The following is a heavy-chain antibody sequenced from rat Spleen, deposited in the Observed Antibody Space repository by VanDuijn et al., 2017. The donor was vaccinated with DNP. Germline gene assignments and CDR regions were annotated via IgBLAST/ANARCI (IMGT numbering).Heavy chain of an antibody. CDR2: ISSDGSSS. J-gene: IGHJ2*01. Sequence: EVQLVESGGGLVQPGRSLKLSCAASGFTFSAYYLAWVRRAPRQGLEWVATISSDGSSSGYRDSVKGRFTISRDNGKDTLYLQMDSLRSEDTATYYCVRWNSGHFDYWGQGVMVTVSS. D-gene: IGHD4-3*01. CDR3: VRWNSGHFDY. CDR1: GFTFSAYY. V-gene: IGHV5-7*01.